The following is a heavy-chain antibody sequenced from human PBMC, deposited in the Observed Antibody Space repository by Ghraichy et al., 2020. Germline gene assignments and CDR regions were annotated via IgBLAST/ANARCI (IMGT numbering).Heavy chain of an antibody. J-gene: IGHJ6*02. CDR1: GGSISSKY. V-gene: IGHV4-59*01. CDR2: IYYSGST. Sequence: SQTLSLTCTVSGGSISSKYWSWIRQPPGKGLEWIGYIYYSGSTNYNPSLKSRVTISVDTSKNQFSLKLSSVTAADTAVYYCARTPARAYCSGGSCYPYYYYAMDVWGQGTTVTASS. D-gene: IGHD2-15*01. CDR3: ARTPARAYCSGGSCYPYYYYAMDV.